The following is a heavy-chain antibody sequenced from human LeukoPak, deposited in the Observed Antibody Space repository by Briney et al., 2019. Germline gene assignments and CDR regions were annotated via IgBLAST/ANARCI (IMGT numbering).Heavy chain of an antibody. J-gene: IGHJ4*02. CDR3: ARGVGRYYDSSGYYGY. CDR1: GGSFSGYY. CDR2: INHSGST. D-gene: IGHD3-22*01. V-gene: IGHV4-34*01. Sequence: SETLSLTCAVYGGSFSGYYWSWIRQPPGKGLEWIGEINHSGSTNYNPSLKSRVTISVDTSNNQFSLKLSSVTAADTAVYYCARGVGRYYDSSGYYGYWGQGTLVTVSS.